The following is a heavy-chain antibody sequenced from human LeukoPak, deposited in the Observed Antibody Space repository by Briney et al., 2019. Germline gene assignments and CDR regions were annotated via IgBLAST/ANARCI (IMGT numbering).Heavy chain of an antibody. CDR2: INPNSGGT. CDR1: GYTFTGYY. D-gene: IGHD6-13*01. Sequence: GASVKVSCKASGYTFTGYYMHWVRQAPGQGLEWMGWINPNSGGTNYAQKFQGRVTMTRDTSISTAYMELSRLRSDDTAVYYCARRSESSWYYFGYWGQGTLVTVSS. CDR3: ARRSESSWYYFGY. J-gene: IGHJ4*02. V-gene: IGHV1-2*02.